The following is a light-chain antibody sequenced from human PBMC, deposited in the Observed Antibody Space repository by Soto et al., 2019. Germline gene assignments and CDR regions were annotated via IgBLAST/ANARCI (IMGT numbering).Light chain of an antibody. CDR3: QQRSSWPFT. J-gene: IGKJ3*01. CDR2: GAS. CDR1: QSVARN. Sequence: EIVMTQSPAALSVSPGERATLSCRASQSVARNLAWYQQKPGQAPRFLIYGASTRATGIPARFTGSGSGTDFTLTISSLEPEDFAVYYCQQRSSWPFTFGPGTKVDIK. V-gene: IGKV3-15*01.